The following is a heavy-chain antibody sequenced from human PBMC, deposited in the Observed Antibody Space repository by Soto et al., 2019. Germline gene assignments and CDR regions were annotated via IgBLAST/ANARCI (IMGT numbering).Heavy chain of an antibody. CDR2: INPDSGNT. V-gene: IGHV1-18*04. CDR3: ARMATFGSLNWFDP. D-gene: IGHD3-16*01. J-gene: IGHJ5*02. Sequence: ASVKVSCKSPGYTFTSCDISWVRRAPGQGLEWMGWINPDSGNTKYAQKFQGRVTMTRDTSIATAYMELSSLRSDDTAIYYCARMATFGSLNWFDPWGQGTLVTVS. CDR1: GYTFTSCD.